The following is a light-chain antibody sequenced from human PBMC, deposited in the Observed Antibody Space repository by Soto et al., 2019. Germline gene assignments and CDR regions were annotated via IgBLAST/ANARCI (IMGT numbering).Light chain of an antibody. J-gene: IGKJ4*01. Sequence: EIVMTQSPGTLSVSPGERATLSFGASQSVSSNLAWYQQKPGQAPRLLIYDTSTRATGIPARFSGSGSGTEFTLTISSLQSEDFAVYYCQQYHNWVTFGGGTKVDIK. CDR3: QQYHNWVT. CDR1: QSVSSN. V-gene: IGKV3D-15*01. CDR2: DTS.